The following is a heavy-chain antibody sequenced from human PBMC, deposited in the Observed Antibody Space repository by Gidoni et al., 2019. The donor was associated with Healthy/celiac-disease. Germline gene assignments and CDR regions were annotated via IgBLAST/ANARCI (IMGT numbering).Heavy chain of an antibody. J-gene: IGHJ3*02. V-gene: IGHV1-3*01. Sequence: QVQLVQSGAEVKKPGASVKVSCKASGYTFTSYAMHWVRQAPGQRLEWMGWINAGNGNTKYSQKFQGRVTITRDTSASTAYMELSSLRSEDTAVYYCARDPYVASSSSRDAFDIWGQGTMVTVSS. CDR3: ARDPYVASSSSRDAFDI. CDR2: INAGNGNT. CDR1: GYTFTSYA. D-gene: IGHD6-6*01.